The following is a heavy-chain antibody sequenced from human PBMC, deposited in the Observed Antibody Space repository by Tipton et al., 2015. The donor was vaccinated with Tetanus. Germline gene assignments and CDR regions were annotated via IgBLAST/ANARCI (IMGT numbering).Heavy chain of an antibody. CDR1: GYTFTSYG. CDR3: ASGSSIRHGLDV. CDR2: LNPKSGSA. V-gene: IGHV1-8*02. Sequence: QSGPEVKKPGASVKVSCKASGYTFTSYGLNWVRKAAGRGFEWMRWLNPKSGSAAYAPRFQGRVTMTTNTPITTAFMEVASLTYEDTAVYYCASGSSIRHGLDVWGHGTSVTVSS. J-gene: IGHJ6*02. D-gene: IGHD2-2*01.